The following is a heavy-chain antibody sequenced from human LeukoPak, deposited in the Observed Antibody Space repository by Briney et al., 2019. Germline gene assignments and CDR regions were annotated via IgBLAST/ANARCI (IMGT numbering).Heavy chain of an antibody. J-gene: IGHJ4*02. D-gene: IGHD3-16*01. Sequence: GGSLRLSCAGSGFTFSSCWMSWVRQAPGKGLEWVANIKQDGSEKYYVDSVKGRFTISRDNAKNSLYLQMNSLRAEDTAVYYCARDYGLDYWGQGTLVTVSS. CDR3: ARDYGLDY. V-gene: IGHV3-7*01. CDR1: GFTFSSCW. CDR2: IKQDGSEK.